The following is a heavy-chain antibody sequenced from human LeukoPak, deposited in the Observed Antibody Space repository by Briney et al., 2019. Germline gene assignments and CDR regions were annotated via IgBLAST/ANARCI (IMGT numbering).Heavy chain of an antibody. CDR3: AKGPHAYCGGDCYPDI. CDR1: GFTFSSYA. Sequence: GGSLRLSCAASGFTFSSYAMSWVRQAPGKGLEWVSAISGSGGSTYYADSVKGRFTISRDNSKNTLYLHMNSLRAEDTAVYYCAKGPHAYCGGDCYPDIWGQGTMVTVSS. V-gene: IGHV3-23*01. J-gene: IGHJ3*02. CDR2: ISGSGGST. D-gene: IGHD2-21*02.